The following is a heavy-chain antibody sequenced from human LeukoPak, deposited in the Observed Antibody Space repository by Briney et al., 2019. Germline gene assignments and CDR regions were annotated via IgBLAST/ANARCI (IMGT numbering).Heavy chain of an antibody. V-gene: IGHV4-59*12. J-gene: IGHJ3*02. CDR3: ARDNYDSSGYNDAFDI. D-gene: IGHD3-22*01. CDR1: GGSISSYY. Sequence: SETLSLTCTVSGGSISSYYWSWIRQPPGKGLEWIGSIYYSGNTYYNPSLMSRVTISVDTSKNQFSLHLSSVTAADTAVYYCARDNYDSSGYNDAFDIWGQGTMVTVSS. CDR2: IYYSGNT.